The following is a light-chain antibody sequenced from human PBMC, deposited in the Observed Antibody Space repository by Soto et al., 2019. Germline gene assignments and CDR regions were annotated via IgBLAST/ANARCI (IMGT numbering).Light chain of an antibody. CDR1: QSLPLESDGKTH. V-gene: IGKV2D-29*01. CDR2: EVS. J-gene: IGKJ1*01. CDR3: MQSRQLPRT. Sequence: DVVMTQTPVSLSVTPGQPASISCKSSQSLPLESDGKTHLHWFLQKPGQPPQLLIYEVSNRFSGVPDRFSGSGSGTDFTLKISRVEADDVGVYYCMQSRQLPRTFGQGTKVEIK.